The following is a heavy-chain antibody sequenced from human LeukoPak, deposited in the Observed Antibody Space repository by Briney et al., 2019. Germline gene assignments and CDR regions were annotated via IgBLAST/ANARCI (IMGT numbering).Heavy chain of an antibody. D-gene: IGHD3-10*01. CDR2: IYYSGST. J-gene: IGHJ5*02. V-gene: IGHV4-39*07. CDR1: GGSISSSSYY. Sequence: PSETLSLTCTVSGGSISSSSYYWGWIRQPPGKGLEWIGSIYYSGSTYYNPSLKSQVTISVDTSKNQFSLKLSSVTAADTAVYYCARGAASVVRGVRWFDPWGQGTLVTVSS. CDR3: ARGAASVVRGVRWFDP.